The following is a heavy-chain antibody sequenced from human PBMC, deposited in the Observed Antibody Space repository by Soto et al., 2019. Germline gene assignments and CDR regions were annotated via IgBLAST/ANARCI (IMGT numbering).Heavy chain of an antibody. J-gene: IGHJ6*02. V-gene: IGHV3-74*01. CDR2: INSDGSST. CDR1: GFTISSYW. CDR3: AREYILVVPPGVNSGMDV. D-gene: IGHD2-21*01. Sequence: GGSLRLSCAASGFTISSYWMHWVRQAPGKGLVWVSRINSDGSSTSYADSVKGRFTISRDNAKNTLYLQMNSLRAEDTTVYYCAREYILVVPPGVNSGMDVWGQGTTVTVSS.